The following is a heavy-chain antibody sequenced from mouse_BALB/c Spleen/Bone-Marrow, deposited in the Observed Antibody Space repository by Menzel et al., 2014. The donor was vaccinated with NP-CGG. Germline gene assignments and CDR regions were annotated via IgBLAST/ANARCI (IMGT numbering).Heavy chain of an antibody. V-gene: IGHV4-1*02. J-gene: IGHJ2*01. Sequence: EVQVVESGGGLVQPGGSLKLSCAASGFDFSGYWMSWVRQAPGKGLEWIGEINPDSRTINYSPSLKDKFIISRDNAKNTLYLRLNKVRSEDTALYYCARPDYYGYLNYWGQGTTLTVSS. CDR2: INPDSRTI. D-gene: IGHD1-1*01. CDR3: ARPDYYGYLNY. CDR1: GFDFSGYW.